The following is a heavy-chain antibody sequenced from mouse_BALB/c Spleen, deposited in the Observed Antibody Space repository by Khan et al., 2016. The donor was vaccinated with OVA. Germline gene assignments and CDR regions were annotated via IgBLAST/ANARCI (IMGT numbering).Heavy chain of an antibody. Sequence: QMQLEESGAELAKPGASVKMSCKASGYTFTNYWMRWVKQRPGQGLEWIGYINPSTGYSEYNQKFKDKATLTADKSSSTAYIQLSSLTSEDSAVYCCANHGSSSAWLTYWGQGTLVTVSA. V-gene: IGHV1-7*01. J-gene: IGHJ3*01. CDR2: INPSTGYS. CDR1: GYTFTNYW. CDR3: ANHGSSSAWLTY. D-gene: IGHD1-1*01.